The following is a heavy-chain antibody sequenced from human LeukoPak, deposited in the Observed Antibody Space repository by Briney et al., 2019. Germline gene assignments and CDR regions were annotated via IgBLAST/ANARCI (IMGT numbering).Heavy chain of an antibody. J-gene: IGHJ6*03. CDR2: IYTSGST. CDR1: GGSISSGSYY. V-gene: IGHV4-61*02. Sequence: SQTLSLTCTVSGGSISSGSYYWSWIRQPAGKGLEWIGRIYTSGSTNYNPSLKSQVTISVDTSKNQFSLKLSSVTAADTAVYYCAREVGYYYYMDVWGKGTTVTVSS. CDR3: AREVGYYYYMDV. D-gene: IGHD1-26*01.